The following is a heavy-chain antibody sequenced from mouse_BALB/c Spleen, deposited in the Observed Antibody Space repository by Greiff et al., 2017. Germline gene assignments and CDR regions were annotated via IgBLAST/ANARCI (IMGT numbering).Heavy chain of an antibody. V-gene: IGHV5-12-2*01. CDR2: ISNGGGST. D-gene: IGHD2-4*01. J-gene: IGHJ4*01. CDR3: ARPDYDVYYAMDY. CDR1: GFTFSSYT. Sequence: VMLVESGGGLVQPGGSLKLSCAASGFTFSSYTMSWVRQTPEKRLEWVAYISNGGGSTYYPDTVKGRFTISRDNAKNTLYLQMSSLKSEDTAMYYCARPDYDVYYAMDYWGQGTSVTVSS.